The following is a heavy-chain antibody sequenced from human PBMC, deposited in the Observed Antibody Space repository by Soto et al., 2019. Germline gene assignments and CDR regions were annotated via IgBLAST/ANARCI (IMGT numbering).Heavy chain of an antibody. CDR1: GFTFSRYA. V-gene: IGHV3-23*01. J-gene: IGHJ4*02. D-gene: IGHD3-3*01. CDR2: ISGSGGST. CDR3: AKFFFGVVIIRFVVDY. Sequence: PGGSLKLSCATSGFTFSRYAMSWVRQAPGKGLEWVSAISGSGGSTYYADSVKGRFTISRDNSKNTLYLQMNSLRAEDTAVYYCAKFFFGVVIIRFVVDYWGQGTLVTVSS.